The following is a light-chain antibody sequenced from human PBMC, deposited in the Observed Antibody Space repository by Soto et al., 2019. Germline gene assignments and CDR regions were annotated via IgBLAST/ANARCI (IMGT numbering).Light chain of an antibody. CDR2: GAS. J-gene: IGKJ1*01. Sequence: EVVMTQSPATVSVSTGERATLSCRAAQSIRSLLAWYQHKPGQAPRLLIYGASTRATAIPARFTGSGSGTEFTLTISSLQSEDFAVYYCQQYNNWPRTFGQGTKVDI. CDR1: QSIRSL. V-gene: IGKV3-15*01. CDR3: QQYNNWPRT.